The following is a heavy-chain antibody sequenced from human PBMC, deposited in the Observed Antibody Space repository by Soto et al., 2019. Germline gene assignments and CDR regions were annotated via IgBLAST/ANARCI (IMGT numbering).Heavy chain of an antibody. CDR1: GFTFSSYA. V-gene: IGHV3-23*01. D-gene: IGHD2-15*01. J-gene: IGHJ4*02. Sequence: GGSLRLSCAASGFTFSSYAMSWVRQAPGKGLEWVSAISGSGGSTYYADSVKGRFTISRDNSKNTLYLQMNSLRAEDTAVYYCAKDGLCSGGSCYGLTPHDYWGQGTLVTVSS. CDR2: ISGSGGST. CDR3: AKDGLCSGGSCYGLTPHDY.